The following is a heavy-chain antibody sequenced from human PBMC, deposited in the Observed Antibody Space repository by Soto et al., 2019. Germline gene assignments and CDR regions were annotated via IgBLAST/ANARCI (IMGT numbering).Heavy chain of an antibody. V-gene: IGHV3-30*03. D-gene: IGHD3-16*01. CDR2: TSYDGGNT. J-gene: IGHJ4*02. CDR1: GFTFRSYV. CDR3: APWGTTGVLDV. Sequence: QVQLVESGGGVVQPGTSLRLSCVGSGFTFRSYVIHWVRQAPGKGLEWVALTSYDGGNTFYGHSVKGRVTISRHNARNMGEQQTDSFTLDGPAICFCAPWGTTGVLDVWGQGTLVSVSS.